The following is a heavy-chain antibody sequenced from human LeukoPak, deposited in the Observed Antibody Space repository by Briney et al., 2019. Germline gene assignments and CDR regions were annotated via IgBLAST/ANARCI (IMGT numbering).Heavy chain of an antibody. CDR2: ISFDGSNK. CDR1: GFTFTTYW. D-gene: IGHD6-13*01. Sequence: GALRLSCAASGFTFTTYWMSWVRQAPGKGLEWVTIISFDGSNKYYADSAKGRFTISRDNSKNTLYLQMKSLRAEDTALYYCARGDKQLVFERRKGGFDPWGQGTLVTVSS. V-gene: IGHV3-30*03. J-gene: IGHJ5*02. CDR3: ARGDKQLVFERRKGGFDP.